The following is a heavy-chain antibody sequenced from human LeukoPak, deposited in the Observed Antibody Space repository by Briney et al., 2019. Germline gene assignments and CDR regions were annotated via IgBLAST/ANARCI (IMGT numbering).Heavy chain of an antibody. V-gene: IGHV1-46*01. D-gene: IGHD3-10*01. Sequence: ASVKVSCKASGYTFTSYGISWVRQAPGQGLEWMGIINPSGGSTGYAQKFQGRVTMTRDTSTSTVYMELSSLRSEDTAVYYCANEMAVRGTRFYDYWGQGTLVTVSS. J-gene: IGHJ4*02. CDR1: GYTFTSYG. CDR3: ANEMAVRGTRFYDY. CDR2: INPSGGST.